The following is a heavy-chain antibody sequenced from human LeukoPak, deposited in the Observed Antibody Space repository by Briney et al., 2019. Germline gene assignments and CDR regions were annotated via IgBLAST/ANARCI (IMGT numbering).Heavy chain of an antibody. CDR3: AKDSGYCGGGSCYYYYFDY. D-gene: IGHD2-15*01. V-gene: IGHV3-9*01. J-gene: IGHJ4*02. CDR1: GFTFDDYA. CDR2: ISWNSGSI. Sequence: GGSLRLSCAASGFTFDDYAMHWVRQGPGKGLEWVSGISWNSGSIGYADSVKGRFTISRDNSKNTLYLQMNSLRAEDTAVYYCAKDSGYCGGGSCYYYYFDYWGQGTLVTVSS.